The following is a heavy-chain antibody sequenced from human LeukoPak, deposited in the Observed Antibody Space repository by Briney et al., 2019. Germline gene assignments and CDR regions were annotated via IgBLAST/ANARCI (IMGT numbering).Heavy chain of an antibody. Sequence: PGGSLRLSCAASGFTFSSYAMSWVRQAPGKGLEWVSAISGSGGSTYYADSVKGRFTISRDNSKNTLYLQMNSLRAEDTAVYYCACDPPYDYVWGSYRYTFDYWGQGTLVTVSS. J-gene: IGHJ4*02. CDR2: ISGSGGST. D-gene: IGHD3-16*02. V-gene: IGHV3-23*01. CDR3: ACDPPYDYVWGSYRYTFDY. CDR1: GFTFSSYA.